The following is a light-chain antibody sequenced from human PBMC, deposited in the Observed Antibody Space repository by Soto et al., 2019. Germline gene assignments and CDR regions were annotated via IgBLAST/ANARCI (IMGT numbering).Light chain of an antibody. V-gene: IGKV3-20*01. J-gene: IGKJ1*01. CDR2: GAS. CDR1: QRVSSGY. CDR3: QQYHTSPVT. Sequence: EIVLTQSPGTLSLSPGERATLSCRASQRVSSGYLAWYQQKPGQTPRLLIYGASGRATGIPDRFSGSGSGTDFTLTISRLEPEDFAVYYCQQYHTSPVTFGQETKVEIK.